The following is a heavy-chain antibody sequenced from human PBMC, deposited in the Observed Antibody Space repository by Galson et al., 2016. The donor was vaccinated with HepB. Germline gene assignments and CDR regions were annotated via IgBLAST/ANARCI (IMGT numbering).Heavy chain of an antibody. CDR3: APDPFFGY. Sequence: SLRLSCAGSGFTFSRSGVNWVRQAPGKGLQWVSYISTSVNTIYYADSVKGRFLISRDNAQNSVYLQMNSLRAEDTALYYCAPDPFFGYWGQGTLVTVSS. V-gene: IGHV3-48*01. CDR1: GFTFSRSG. J-gene: IGHJ4*02. CDR2: ISTSVNTI.